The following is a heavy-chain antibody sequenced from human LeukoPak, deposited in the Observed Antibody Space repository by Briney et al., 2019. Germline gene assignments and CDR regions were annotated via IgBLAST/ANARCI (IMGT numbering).Heavy chain of an antibody. CDR1: GGSISSSSYY. CDR2: IYYSGST. J-gene: IGHJ4*02. V-gene: IGHV4-39*02. D-gene: IGHD3-22*01. Sequence: SETLSLTCTVSGGSISSSSYYWGWIRQPPGKGLEWIGSIYYSGSTYYNPSLKSRVTISVDTSKNQFSLKLSSVTAADTAVYYCARDHTYYYDSSGDYYVRYFDYWGQGTLVTVSS. CDR3: ARDHTYYYDSSGDYYVRYFDY.